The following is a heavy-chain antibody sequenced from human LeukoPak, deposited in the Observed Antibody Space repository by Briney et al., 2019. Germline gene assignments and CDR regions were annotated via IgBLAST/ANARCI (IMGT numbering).Heavy chain of an antibody. D-gene: IGHD5-18*01. CDR3: ARHPGYSYAIDY. Sequence: SETLSLTCTVSGGSISSSTYYWGWVRQPPGVGLEWIGTFYYSGNTYYNSSLKSRLTLSVDTSKNQFSLKLSSVTVADTAVYYCARHPGYSYAIDYWGQGTLVTVSS. CDR2: FYYSGNT. V-gene: IGHV4-39*01. J-gene: IGHJ4*02. CDR1: GGSISSSTYY.